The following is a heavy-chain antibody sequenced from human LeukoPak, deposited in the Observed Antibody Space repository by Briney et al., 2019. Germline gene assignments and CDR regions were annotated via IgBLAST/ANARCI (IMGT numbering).Heavy chain of an antibody. Sequence: PGGSLRLSCAASGFTFSNYAMSWVRQAPWKGLDGVSAISAGGGSTYYGDSVKGRFTISRDNSKNTLYLQMNSMRAEDTAIYYCAKESANWGSNWFDPWGQGTLVTVSS. CDR1: GFTFSNYA. CDR2: ISAGGGST. V-gene: IGHV3-23*01. J-gene: IGHJ5*02. CDR3: AKESANWGSNWFDP. D-gene: IGHD3-16*01.